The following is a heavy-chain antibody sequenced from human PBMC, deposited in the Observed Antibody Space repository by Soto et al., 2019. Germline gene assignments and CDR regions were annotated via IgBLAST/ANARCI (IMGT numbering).Heavy chain of an antibody. CDR1: GFTFRSYS. CDR2: ITGDSSYV. V-gene: IGHV3-21*01. Sequence: GGSLRLSCAASGFTFRSYSMNWVRQAPGKGLEWVSSITGDSSYVYYADSVQGRFSISRDNAKNSLYLQVNSLRGEDTGGYYCARHMSQQLDLHSWGQGTLVTVSS. J-gene: IGHJ5*02. D-gene: IGHD6-13*01. CDR3: ARHMSQQLDLHS.